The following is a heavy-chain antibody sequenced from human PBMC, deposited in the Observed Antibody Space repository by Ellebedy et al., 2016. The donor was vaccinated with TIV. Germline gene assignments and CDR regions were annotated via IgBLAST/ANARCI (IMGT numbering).Heavy chain of an antibody. CDR1: GFTFSSYS. V-gene: IGHV3-21*01. D-gene: IGHD5-12*01. Sequence: GGSLRLXXAASGFTFSSYSMNWVRQAPGKGLEWVSSISSSSSYIYYADSVKGRFTISRDNAKNSLYLQMNSLRAEDTAVYYCAREGYGGYSFDYWGQGTLVTVSS. CDR2: ISSSSSYI. CDR3: AREGYGGYSFDY. J-gene: IGHJ4*02.